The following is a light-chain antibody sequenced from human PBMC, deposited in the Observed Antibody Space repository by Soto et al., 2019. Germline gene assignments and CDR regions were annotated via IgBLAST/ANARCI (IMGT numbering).Light chain of an antibody. CDR2: GNS. CDR1: SSNIGAGYH. Sequence: QPVLTQPPSVSGAPGQRVTISCTGSSSNIGAGYHVHWYQQLPGTAPKLLIYGNSNRPSGVPDRFSGSKSGTSASLAITGLQAEDEADYYCQSYDSSLSGSMFGGGTKVTVL. J-gene: IGLJ3*02. V-gene: IGLV1-40*01. CDR3: QSYDSSLSGSM.